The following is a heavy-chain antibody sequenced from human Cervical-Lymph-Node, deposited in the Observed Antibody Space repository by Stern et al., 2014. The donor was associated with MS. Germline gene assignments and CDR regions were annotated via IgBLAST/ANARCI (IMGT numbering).Heavy chain of an antibody. CDR1: GYTFTTYY. Sequence: QVQLVQSGAEVRKPGASVKVSCKASGYTFTTYYMHWVQQAPGQGLEWMGVINPSGGNTNYAQKFQGRVTMTRDTSTSTVYMELSSLRSEATAMYYCARATFDDSSAYFQYYFDHWGQGTLVTVSS. V-gene: IGHV1-46*03. J-gene: IGHJ4*02. CDR3: ARATFDDSSAYFQYYFDH. CDR2: INPSGGNT. D-gene: IGHD3-22*01.